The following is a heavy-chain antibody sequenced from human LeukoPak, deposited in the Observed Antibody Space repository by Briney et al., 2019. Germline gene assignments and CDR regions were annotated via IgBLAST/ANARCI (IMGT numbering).Heavy chain of an antibody. CDR3: ARTGKQIQLWLSGY. Sequence: GASVKVSCKASGYTFTSYGISWVRQAPGQGLEWMGWISAYNGNTNYAQKLQGRVTMTTDTSTSTAYMDLRSLRSDDTAVYYCARTGKQIQLWLSGYWGQGTLVTVSS. CDR2: ISAYNGNT. CDR1: GYTFTSYG. J-gene: IGHJ4*02. D-gene: IGHD5-18*01. V-gene: IGHV1-18*01.